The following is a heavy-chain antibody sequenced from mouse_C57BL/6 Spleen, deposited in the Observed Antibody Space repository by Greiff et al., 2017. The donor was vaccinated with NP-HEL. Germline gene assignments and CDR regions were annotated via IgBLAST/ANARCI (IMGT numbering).Heavy chain of an antibody. CDR2: ISNGGGST. Sequence: EVHLVESGGGLVQPGGSLKLSCAASGFTFSDYYMYWVRQTPEKRLEWVAYISNGGGSTYYPDTVKGRFTISRDNAKNTLYLQMSRLKSEDTAMYYCARLYGNYFDYWGQGTTLTVSS. CDR3: ARLYGNYFDY. CDR1: GFTFSDYY. V-gene: IGHV5-12*01. J-gene: IGHJ2*01. D-gene: IGHD2-1*01.